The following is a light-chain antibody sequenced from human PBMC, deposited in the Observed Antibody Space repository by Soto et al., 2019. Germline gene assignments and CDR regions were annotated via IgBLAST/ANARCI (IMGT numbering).Light chain of an antibody. J-gene: IGKJ3*01. V-gene: IGKV1-5*01. CDR1: QSISSW. CDR3: LHYYTTPFT. CDR2: DAS. Sequence: DIPMTQSPSTLSASVGDRVTITCRASQSISSWLAWYQQKPGKAPKLLIYDASSLESGVPSRFSGSGSGTEFTLTISSLQAEDVAVYYCLHYYTTPFTFGPGTKVDIK.